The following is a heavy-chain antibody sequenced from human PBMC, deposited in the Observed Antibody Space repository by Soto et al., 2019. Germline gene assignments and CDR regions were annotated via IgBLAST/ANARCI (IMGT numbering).Heavy chain of an antibody. D-gene: IGHD6-25*01. CDR1: GFTFGDYY. CDR3: ARAAAARHAAWY. CDR2: ISSSGSST. V-gene: IGHV3-11*01. Sequence: QVQLVESGGGLVKPGGSLRLSCAASGFTFGDYYMSWIRQAPGKGLEWVSYISSSGSSTYYVDSVRGRFTISRDNAKNSLYLQMYSLGAEDTGVYYCARAAAARHAAWYWGQGTLVTVSS. J-gene: IGHJ4*02.